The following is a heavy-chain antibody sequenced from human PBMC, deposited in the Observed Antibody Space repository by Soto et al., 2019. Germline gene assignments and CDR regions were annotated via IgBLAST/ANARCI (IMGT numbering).Heavy chain of an antibody. J-gene: IGHJ1*01. D-gene: IGHD5-18*01. Sequence: QVQLVQSGAEVKEPGSSVNVSCKASGGTFSSYTISWVRQAPGQGLEWMGRIIPIFGVADYAQKFQGRLTITADKSTSTAYMEMSSLKSEDTALYYCARGGGAYSYWGQGTLVTVS. CDR2: IIPIFGVA. V-gene: IGHV1-69*02. CDR1: GGTFSSYT. CDR3: ARGGGAYSY.